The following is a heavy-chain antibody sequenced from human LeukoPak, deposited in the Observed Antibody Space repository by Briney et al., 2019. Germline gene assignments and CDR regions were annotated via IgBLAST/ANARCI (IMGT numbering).Heavy chain of an antibody. J-gene: IGHJ5*02. CDR2: FDPEDGET. CDR1: GYTLAELS. V-gene: IGHV1-24*01. Sequence: SVKVSCKVSGYTLAELSIHWVRQAPGKGLEWMGGFDPEDGETIYAQKFQGRVTMTEDTSTDTAYMELSSLRSEDTAVYYCATRYNWNYGWFDPWGQGTLVTVSS. D-gene: IGHD1-7*01. CDR3: ATRYNWNYGWFDP.